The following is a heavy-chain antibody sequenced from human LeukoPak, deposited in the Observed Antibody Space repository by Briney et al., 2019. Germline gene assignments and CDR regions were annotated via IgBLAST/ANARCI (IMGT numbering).Heavy chain of an antibody. D-gene: IGHD6-13*01. V-gene: IGHV4-4*02. Sequence: SETLSLTCGVSGGSITTTNFWSWVRQPPGGGLEWIGEISLRGRTQYNPSLKGRVNISIDESKNHLYLSLASVTAADTAVYYCARQGKYMAATGTPNFDYWGQGTLVSVSS. CDR3: ARQGKYMAATGTPNFDY. CDR1: GGSITTTNF. CDR2: ISLRGRT. J-gene: IGHJ4*02.